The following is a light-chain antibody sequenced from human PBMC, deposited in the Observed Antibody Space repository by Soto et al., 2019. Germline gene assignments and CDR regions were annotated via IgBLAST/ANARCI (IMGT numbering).Light chain of an antibody. J-gene: IGKJ5*01. Sequence: IQMTHSPYSLCASVGDRFTITCRASQTISTYLNWYQQKTGKAPKLLISAASSLRSGVPSRFSGSGSGTDFTLTISSLQLEDFATYYCQQSCSTITFGQGTRLEIK. V-gene: IGKV1-39*01. CDR2: AAS. CDR1: QTISTY. CDR3: QQSCSTIT.